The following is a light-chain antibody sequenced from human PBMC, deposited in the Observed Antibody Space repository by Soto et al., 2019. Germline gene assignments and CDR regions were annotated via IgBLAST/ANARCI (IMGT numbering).Light chain of an antibody. CDR3: QQRSSWPLT. V-gene: IGKV3-15*01. Sequence: ELVMTQSPATLSVSPGERATLSCRASQSISNNLAWYQQQPGQTPRLLIYGASTTATGIPARFSGSGTGTEFTLTISSLQSEDFAVYYCQQRSSWPLTFGGGTKVDI. J-gene: IGKJ4*01. CDR2: GAS. CDR1: QSISNN.